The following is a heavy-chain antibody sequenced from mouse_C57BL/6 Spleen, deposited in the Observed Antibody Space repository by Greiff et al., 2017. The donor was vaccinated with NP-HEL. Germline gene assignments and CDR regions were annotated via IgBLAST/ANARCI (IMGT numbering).Heavy chain of an antibody. CDR1: GYSFTDYN. J-gene: IGHJ4*01. CDR3: AREGYYDPYYAMDY. D-gene: IGHD1-1*02. Sequence: EVKVVESGPELVKPGASVKISCKASGYSFTDYNMNWVKQSNGKSLEWIGVINPNYGTTSYNQKFKGKATLTVDQSSSTAYMQLNSLTSEDSAVYYCAREGYYDPYYAMDYWGQGTSVTVSS. V-gene: IGHV1-39*01. CDR2: INPNYGTT.